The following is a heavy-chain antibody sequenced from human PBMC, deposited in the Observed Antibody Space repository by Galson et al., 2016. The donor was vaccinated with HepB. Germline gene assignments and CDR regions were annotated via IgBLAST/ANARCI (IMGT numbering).Heavy chain of an antibody. D-gene: IGHD1/OR15-1a*01. CDR2: INPNSGGT. CDR1: GYTFTGYY. J-gene: IGHJ4*02. Sequence: SVKVSCKASGYTFTGYYIDWVRQAPGQGLEWMGRINPNSGGTKYVQKFQGRVTMTRDTSISTAYMELSRLRSDDTAVYYCAVVLNKSMGGYWGQGTLVTVSS. CDR3: AVVLNKSMGGY. V-gene: IGHV1-2*06.